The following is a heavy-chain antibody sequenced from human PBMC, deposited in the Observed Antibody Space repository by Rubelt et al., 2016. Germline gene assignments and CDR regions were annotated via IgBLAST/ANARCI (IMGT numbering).Heavy chain of an antibody. D-gene: IGHD1-26*01. CDR2: INHSGST. CDR1: GGSFSGYY. V-gene: IGHV4-34*01. J-gene: IGHJ3*02. Sequence: QVQLQQWGAGLLKPSETLSLTCAVYGGSFSGYYWSWIRQPPGKGLEWIGEINHSGSTNYNPSLKSRVTISVDTSNNQFSLKLSSVTAADTAVYYCARESVGATRWAFDIWGQGTMVTVSS. CDR3: ARESVGATRWAFDI.